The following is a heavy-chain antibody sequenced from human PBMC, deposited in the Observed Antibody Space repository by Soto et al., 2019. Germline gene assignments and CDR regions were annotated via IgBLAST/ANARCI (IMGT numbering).Heavy chain of an antibody. Sequence: SETLSLTCTVSGGSISSYYWSWIRQPPGKGLEWIGYIYYSGSTNYNPSLKSRVTISVDTSKNQFSLKLSSVTAADTAVYYCARKDGSNGIDYWGQGTLVTVSS. CDR2: IYYSGST. CDR3: ARKDGSNGIDY. CDR1: GGSISSYY. D-gene: IGHD4-4*01. J-gene: IGHJ4*02. V-gene: IGHV4-59*08.